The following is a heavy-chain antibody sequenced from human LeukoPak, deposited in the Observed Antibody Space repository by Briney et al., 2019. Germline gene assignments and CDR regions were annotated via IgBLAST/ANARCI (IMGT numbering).Heavy chain of an antibody. D-gene: IGHD3-10*01. CDR1: GDSITSNNYY. J-gene: IGHJ5*02. V-gene: IGHV4-39*01. CDR2: IYYSGTT. Sequence: SETLSLTCTVSGDSITSNNYYWGWIRQPPGKGLEWIATIYYSGTTWYNPSLKSRVTISVDTSKNQFSLKLSSVTAADTAVYYCARKPGASYEIHPWGQGTLVTVSS. CDR3: ARKPGASYEIHP.